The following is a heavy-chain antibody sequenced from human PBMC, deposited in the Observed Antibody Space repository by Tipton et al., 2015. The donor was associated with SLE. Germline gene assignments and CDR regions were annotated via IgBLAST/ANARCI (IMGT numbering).Heavy chain of an antibody. J-gene: IGHJ3*02. Sequence: SLRLSCEASGFTFYRSWMNWVRQAPGKGLEWVATINEYGRDNYFSDSVRGRFTISRDNAKNSLYLQLNSLRAEDTAVYYCARYSTPLAFDIWGQGTMVTVSS. CDR1: GFTFYRSW. V-gene: IGHV3-7*01. CDR3: ARYSTPLAFDI. CDR2: INEYGRDN. D-gene: IGHD2-15*01.